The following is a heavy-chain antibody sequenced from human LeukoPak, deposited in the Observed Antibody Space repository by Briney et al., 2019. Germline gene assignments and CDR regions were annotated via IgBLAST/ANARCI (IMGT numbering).Heavy chain of an antibody. CDR1: GFTLSNYA. V-gene: IGHV3-64*01. D-gene: IGHD6-13*01. CDR2: ISGDGSGT. CDR3: AGSPSSSWPRGAFDL. J-gene: IGHJ3*01. Sequence: PGGSLRLSCSASGFTLSNYAMHWVRQAPGKGLEYVSGISGDGSGTYSANSVKGRFTISRDNSKNTLYLQMGGLRTEDMAVYYCAGSPSSSWPRGAFDLWGQGTMVTVSS.